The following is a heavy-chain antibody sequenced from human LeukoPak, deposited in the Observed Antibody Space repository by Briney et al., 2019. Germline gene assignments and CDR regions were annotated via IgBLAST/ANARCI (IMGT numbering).Heavy chain of an antibody. J-gene: IGHJ4*02. V-gene: IGHV3-7*01. D-gene: IGHD5-12*01. CDR1: GFTFSSYW. CDR2: IKQDGREK. CDR3: ARLCGYEQCFDY. Sequence: GGSLRLSCAASGFTFSSYWMSWVRQAPRKGLEWVANIKQDGREKYYVDSVKGRFTISRDNAKNSLYLQMTSLRAEDTAVYYCARLCGYEQCFDYWGQGTLVTVSS.